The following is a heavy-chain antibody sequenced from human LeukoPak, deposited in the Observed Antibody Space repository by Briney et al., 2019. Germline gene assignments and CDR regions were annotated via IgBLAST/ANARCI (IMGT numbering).Heavy chain of an antibody. CDR3: AEDRKSGSKKVYYFDY. CDR2: IRYDGSNK. D-gene: IGHD1-26*01. Sequence: QPGGSLRLSCAASGFTFSSYGMLWVRQAPGKGLEWVAFIRYDGSNKYYADSVKGRFTISRDNSKNTLYLQMNSLRAEDTAVYYCAEDRKSGSKKVYYFDYWGQGTLVTVSS. V-gene: IGHV3-30*02. J-gene: IGHJ4*02. CDR1: GFTFSSYG.